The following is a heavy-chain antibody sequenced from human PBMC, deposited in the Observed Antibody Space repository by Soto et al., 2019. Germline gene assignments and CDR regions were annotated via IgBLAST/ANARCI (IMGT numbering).Heavy chain of an antibody. CDR1: GFTFSSYE. CDR3: ARDDGAVRFLEWLFYGMDV. V-gene: IGHV3-48*03. D-gene: IGHD3-3*01. CDR2: ISSSGSTI. J-gene: IGHJ6*02. Sequence: EVQLVESGGGLVQPGGSLRLSCAASGFTFSSYEMNWVRQAPGKGLAWVSYISSSGSTIYYADSVKGRFTISRDNAKNSLYLQMNGLRAEDTAVYYCARDDGAVRFLEWLFYGMDVWGQGTTVTVSS.